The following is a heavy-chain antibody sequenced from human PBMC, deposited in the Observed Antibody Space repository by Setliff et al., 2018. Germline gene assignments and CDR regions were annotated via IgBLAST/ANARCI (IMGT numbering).Heavy chain of an antibody. J-gene: IGHJ6*02. CDR3: ARHGQYYGSGFYSTRYYYSYGLDV. Sequence: KVSCKASGYTFTTYDLHWVRQAPGQRPEWMGWINPGNGNTKYSPKFQDRVTISRATSASTGYMELTSLTSEDTAVYYCARHGQYYGSGFYSTRYYYSYGLDVWGQGTTVTVSS. V-gene: IGHV1-3*01. CDR1: GYTFTTYD. CDR2: INPGNGNT. D-gene: IGHD3-10*01.